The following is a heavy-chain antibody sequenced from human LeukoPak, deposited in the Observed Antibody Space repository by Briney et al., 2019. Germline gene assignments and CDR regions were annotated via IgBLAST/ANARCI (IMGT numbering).Heavy chain of an antibody. J-gene: IGHJ4*02. V-gene: IGHV3-33*01. D-gene: IGHD4-17*01. CDR2: IWYDGSNK. CDR1: GFTFSSNG. Sequence: PGRSLRLSCAASGFTFSSNGMHWVRQAPGKGLEWVAVIWYDGSNKYYVDSVKGRFTISRDNSKNTLYLQMNSLRAEDTAVYYCTFFGDYGDDSWGQGTLVTVSS. CDR3: TFFGDYGDDS.